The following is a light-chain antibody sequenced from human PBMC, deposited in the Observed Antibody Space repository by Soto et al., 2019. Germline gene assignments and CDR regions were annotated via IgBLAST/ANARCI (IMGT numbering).Light chain of an antibody. CDR3: QQYNIYPLT. V-gene: IGKV1D-16*01. Sequence: DVQMTQSPSSLSASVGDRVTITCRASQDINSWLAWYQQKPGNAPKSLIYAASSLQTGVPSRFSGSASGTDFTLTISNLQPEYSATYYCQQYNIYPLTFGGGTKVEIK. CDR1: QDINSW. CDR2: AAS. J-gene: IGKJ4*01.